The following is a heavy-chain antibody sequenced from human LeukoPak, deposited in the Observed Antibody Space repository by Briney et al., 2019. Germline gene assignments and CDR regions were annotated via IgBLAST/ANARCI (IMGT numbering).Heavy chain of an antibody. D-gene: IGHD3-22*01. J-gene: IGHJ2*01. CDR2: MNSNTGNT. Sequence: ASVKVSCKGSGCTLTNFDINWVRQATGQGLEWMGWMNSNTGNTGYAQEFQGRVTMTRDTSIGTAYMELTNLRSEDTAVYYCARGRRGSSGPWSWYLDLWGRGTLVTASS. CDR1: GCTLTNFD. V-gene: IGHV1-8*01. CDR3: ARGRRGSSGPWSWYLDL.